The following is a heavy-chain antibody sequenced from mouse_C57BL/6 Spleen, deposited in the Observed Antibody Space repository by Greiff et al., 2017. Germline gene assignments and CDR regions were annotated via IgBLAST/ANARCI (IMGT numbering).Heavy chain of an antibody. Sequence: EVKVEESGPGLVKPSQSLSLTCSVTGYSITSGYYWNWIRQFPGNKLEWMGYISYDGSNNYNPSLKNRISITRDTSKNQFFLKLNSVTTEDTATYYCASPDSSGAWFAYWGQGTLVTVSA. V-gene: IGHV3-6*01. CDR3: ASPDSSGAWFAY. CDR2: ISYDGSN. J-gene: IGHJ3*01. CDR1: GYSITSGYY. D-gene: IGHD3-2*02.